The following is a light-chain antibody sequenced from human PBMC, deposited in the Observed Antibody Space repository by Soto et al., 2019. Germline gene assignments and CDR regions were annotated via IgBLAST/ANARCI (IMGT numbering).Light chain of an antibody. CDR1: SGDVGGYYY. CDR3: SSYTGGGTI. CDR2: EVS. Sequence: QSALTQPASVSGSPGQSITISCTGTSGDVGGYYYVSWYQQLPGKAPKLMISEVSNRPSGVSNRFSGSKSGNTASLTISGLQAEDEADYYCSSYTGGGTIFGTGTKLTVL. J-gene: IGLJ1*01. V-gene: IGLV2-14*01.